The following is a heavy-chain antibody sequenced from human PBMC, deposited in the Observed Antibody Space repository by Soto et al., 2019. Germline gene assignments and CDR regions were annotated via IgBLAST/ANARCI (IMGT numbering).Heavy chain of an antibody. CDR3: ASEAEERDGLWHYDAFDI. Sequence: ASVKVSCKASGGTFSSYTISWVRQAPGQGLEWMGRIIPILGIANYAQKFQGRVTITADKSTSTAYMELSSLGSEDTAVYYCASEAEERDGLWHYDAFDIWGQGTMVTVSS. CDR1: GGTFSSYT. CDR2: IIPILGIA. V-gene: IGHV1-69*02. J-gene: IGHJ3*02. D-gene: IGHD5-18*01.